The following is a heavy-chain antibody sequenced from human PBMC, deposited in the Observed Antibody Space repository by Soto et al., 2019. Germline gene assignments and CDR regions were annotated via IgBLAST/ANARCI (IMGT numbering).Heavy chain of an antibody. CDR3: LRTGLYISSVRQYSGTHA. D-gene: IGHD3-9*01. CDR1: GGTFDNFI. CDR2: IVPMLGTP. J-gene: IGHJ6*02. Sequence: QVQLVQSGAEVKEPGSSVRVSCKASGGTFDNFIMNWVRQTPGQGLEWMGGIVPMLGTPTYAEKFKGRVTISANGSTSALHVQGTRTRSDGPAICYSLRTGLYISSVRQYSGTHAWGVGTRV. V-gene: IGHV1-69*01.